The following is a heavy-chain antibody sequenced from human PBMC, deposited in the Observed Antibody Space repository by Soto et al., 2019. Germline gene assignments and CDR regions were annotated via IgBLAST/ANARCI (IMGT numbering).Heavy chain of an antibody. Sequence: QITLKESGPTLVKPTQTLTLTCSFSGSSLSTNGVGVAWIRQPPGKALEWLALIYWDDDRRYNPSLKSRLTFTKDTSKNHVVLTMTNTDPVDTATYYCAHRPSTAPGYFDYWGQGTLVTVSS. D-gene: IGHD2-15*01. CDR1: GSSLSTNGVG. V-gene: IGHV2-5*02. CDR3: AHRPSTAPGYFDY. CDR2: IYWDDDR. J-gene: IGHJ4*02.